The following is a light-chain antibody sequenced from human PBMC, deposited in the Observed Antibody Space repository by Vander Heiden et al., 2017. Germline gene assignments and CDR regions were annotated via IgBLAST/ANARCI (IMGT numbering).Light chain of an antibody. V-gene: IGKV1-39*01. J-gene: IGKJ2*01. CDR3: QQSYSTPYT. CDR1: QSISSY. CDR2: AAS. Sequence: DIQMTQSPSSLSASVGDRVTITCRASQSISSYLNWYQQKPVKAPKLLIYAASSLQSGVPSRFSGSGSGTDFPLTISILQPEDFATYYCQQSYSTPYTFGQGTKLEIK.